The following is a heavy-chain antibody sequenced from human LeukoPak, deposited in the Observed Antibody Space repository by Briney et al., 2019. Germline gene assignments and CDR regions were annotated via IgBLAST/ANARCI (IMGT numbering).Heavy chain of an antibody. CDR2: IIPIFGTA. J-gene: IGHJ4*02. V-gene: IGHV1-69*05. Sequence: ASVKVSCKASGGTFSSYATSWVRQAPGQGLEWMGGIIPIFGTANYAQKFQGRVTITTDESTSTAYMELSSLRSEDTAVYYCARGGGGYCSSTSCPGPFNFDYWGQGTLVTVSS. CDR3: ARGGGGYCSSTSCPGPFNFDY. D-gene: IGHD2-2*01. CDR1: GGTFSSYA.